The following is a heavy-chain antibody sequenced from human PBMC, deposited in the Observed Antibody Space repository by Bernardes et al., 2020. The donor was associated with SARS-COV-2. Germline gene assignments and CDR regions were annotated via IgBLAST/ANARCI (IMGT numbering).Heavy chain of an antibody. J-gene: IGHJ4*02. CDR1: GISFSNYA. Sequence: GSLRLSCVASGISFSNYAMSWVRQAPGKGLEYVSAISYNGGSAYYADSVKGRFTISRDNSKNTLFLQMRSLRVEDMAVYYCARAPITMVRGIELNYWGQGTLVTVSS. CDR3: ARAPITMVRGIELNY. V-gene: IGHV3-64*02. CDR2: ISYNGGSA. D-gene: IGHD3-10*01.